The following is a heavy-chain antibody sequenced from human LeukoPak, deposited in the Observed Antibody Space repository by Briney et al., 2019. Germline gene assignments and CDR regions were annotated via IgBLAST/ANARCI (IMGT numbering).Heavy chain of an antibody. CDR1: GGSISIYY. CDR3: ARVGYSSSWYLAG. CDR2: IYYIGST. J-gene: IGHJ4*02. Sequence: SETLSVTCPVSGGSISIYYWSWIRQPPGKGLEWIGYIYYIGSTNYNPSLKSRVTISVDTSKNQFSLKLSSVTAADTAVYYCARVGYSSSWYLAGWGQGTLVTVSS. D-gene: IGHD6-13*01. V-gene: IGHV4-59*01.